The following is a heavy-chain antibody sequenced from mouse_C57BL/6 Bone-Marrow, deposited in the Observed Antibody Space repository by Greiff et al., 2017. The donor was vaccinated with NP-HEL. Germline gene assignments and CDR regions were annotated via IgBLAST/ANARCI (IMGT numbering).Heavy chain of an antibody. CDR2: ISSGSSTI. CDR1: GFTFSDYG. CDR3: ARTRGNYEDYYAMDY. D-gene: IGHD2-1*01. Sequence: EVKLVESGGGLVKPGGSLKLSCAASGFTFSDYGMHWVRQAPEKGLEWVAYISSGSSTIYYADTVKGRFTISRDNAKNTLFLQMTSLRSEYTAMYYCARTRGNYEDYYAMDYWGQGTSVTVSS. V-gene: IGHV5-17*01. J-gene: IGHJ4*01.